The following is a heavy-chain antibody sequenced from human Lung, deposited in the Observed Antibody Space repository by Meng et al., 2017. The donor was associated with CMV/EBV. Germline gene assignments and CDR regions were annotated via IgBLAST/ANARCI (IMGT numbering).Heavy chain of an antibody. Sequence: SXAASGFTFNSYGMHWVRQAPGKGLEGVAFIRYDESKQYYADSVKGRFTISRDNSKNTLYLQMNSLRPEDTAVYYCAKDLADWSPGDYWGQGTLVXVSS. V-gene: IGHV3-30*02. CDR3: AKDLADWSPGDY. CDR2: IRYDESKQ. CDR1: GFTFNSYG. D-gene: IGHD3-9*01. J-gene: IGHJ4*02.